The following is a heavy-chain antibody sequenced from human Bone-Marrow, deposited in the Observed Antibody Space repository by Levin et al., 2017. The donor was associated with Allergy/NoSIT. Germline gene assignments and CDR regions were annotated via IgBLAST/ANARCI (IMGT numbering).Heavy chain of an antibody. CDR2: IDKIGNT. D-gene: IGHD3-10*01. V-gene: IGHV4-31*03. J-gene: IGHJ6*03. CDR3: GRIGKGSYYYYDMDV. CDR1: GGSISDSGYY. Sequence: SQTLSLPCTVSGGSISDSGYYWTWIRHLPGKCLEWIGYIDKIGNTNYNPSLKGRISVLVDSSKSHFSLNLTSVTATDTAVYFCGRIGKGSYYYYDMDVWGKGTTVTVSS.